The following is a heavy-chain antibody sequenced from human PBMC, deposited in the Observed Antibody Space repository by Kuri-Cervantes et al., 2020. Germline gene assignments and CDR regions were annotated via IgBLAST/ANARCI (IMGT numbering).Heavy chain of an antibody. D-gene: IGHD6-19*01. V-gene: IGHV4-34*01. CDR3: ARHTYSSGWYWLNVGWFDP. Sequence: SQTLSLTCAVYGGSFSGYYWSWIRQPPGKGLEWIGEINHSGSTYYNPSLKSRVTISVDTSKNQFSLKLSSVTAADTAVYYCARHTYSSGWYWLNVGWFDPWGQGTLVTVSS. CDR1: GGSFSGYY. J-gene: IGHJ5*02. CDR2: INHSGST.